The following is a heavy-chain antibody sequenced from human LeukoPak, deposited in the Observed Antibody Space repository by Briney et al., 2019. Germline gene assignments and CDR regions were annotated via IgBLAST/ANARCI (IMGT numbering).Heavy chain of an antibody. V-gene: IGHV3-20*04. J-gene: IGHJ6*03. CDR1: GFTFDDYG. CDR2: INWNGGST. Sequence: GGSLRLSCAASGFTFDDYGMSWVRQAPGKGLEWVSGINWNGGSTGYADSVKGRFTISRDNAKNSLYLQMNSLRAEDTALYYCARGPTAYYDFSFNYYYMDVWGKGTTVTVSS. D-gene: IGHD3-3*01. CDR3: ARGPTAYYDFSFNYYYMDV.